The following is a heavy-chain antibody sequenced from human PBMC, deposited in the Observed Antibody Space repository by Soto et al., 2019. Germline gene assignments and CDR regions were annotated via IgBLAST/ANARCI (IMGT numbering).Heavy chain of an antibody. CDR1: GGTFSSFT. Sequence: QVQLVQSGAEVKKPGSSVKVSCKASGGTFSSFTISWVRQAPGQGLEWMGGIIPIYGTANYAQKFQGRVTITADASTRTACMELSSQRSEDTAVYYWAKERRADWESYYYYAMDVWGQGTTVTVSS. V-gene: IGHV1-69*01. CDR2: IIPIYGTA. CDR3: AKERRADWESYYYYAMDV. J-gene: IGHJ6*02. D-gene: IGHD1-26*01.